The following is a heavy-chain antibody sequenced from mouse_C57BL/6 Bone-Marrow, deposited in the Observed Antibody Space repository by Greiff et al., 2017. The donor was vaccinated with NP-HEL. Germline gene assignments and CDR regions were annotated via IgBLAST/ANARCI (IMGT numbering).Heavy chain of an antibody. CDR2: ISSGGDYI. Sequence: EVKLVESGEGLVKPGGSLKLSCAASGFTFSSYAMSWVRQTPEKRLEWVAYISSGGDYIYYADTVKGRFTISRDNARNTLYLQMSSLKSEDTAMYYCTRERPMITLDYWGQGTTLTVSS. D-gene: IGHD2-4*01. J-gene: IGHJ2*01. CDR1: GFTFSSYA. CDR3: TRERPMITLDY. V-gene: IGHV5-9-1*02.